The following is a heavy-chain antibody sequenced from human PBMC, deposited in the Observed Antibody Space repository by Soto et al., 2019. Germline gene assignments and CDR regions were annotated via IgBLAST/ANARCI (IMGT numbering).Heavy chain of an antibody. J-gene: IGHJ4*02. Sequence: GGSLRLSCVASEFSFSRYAMTWVRQAAGKGLQWVAGLGPDGRNTFYGESVRGRFTISRDNSRNTLYLQVSSLRAEDTAVYFCVKQMTTWTDSFFDFWGQGIQVTVSS. CDR3: VKQMTTWTDSFFDF. V-gene: IGHV3-23*01. D-gene: IGHD4-17*01. CDR2: LGPDGRNT. CDR1: EFSFSRYA.